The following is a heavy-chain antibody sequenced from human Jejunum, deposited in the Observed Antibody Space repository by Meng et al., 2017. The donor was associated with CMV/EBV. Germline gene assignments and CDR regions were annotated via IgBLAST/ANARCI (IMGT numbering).Heavy chain of an antibody. V-gene: IGHV3-21*04. CDR2: ISSSSDYT. CDR3: ARERTVLTGFLEWLLFNY. Sequence: FSDFSINWVRQAPGNGLEWVSSISSSSDYTYYADSVKGRFTISRDNAKNSLYLQMNSLRAEDTALYHCARERTVLTGFLEWLLFNYWGQGTLVTVSS. J-gene: IGHJ4*02. CDR1: FSDFS. D-gene: IGHD3-3*01.